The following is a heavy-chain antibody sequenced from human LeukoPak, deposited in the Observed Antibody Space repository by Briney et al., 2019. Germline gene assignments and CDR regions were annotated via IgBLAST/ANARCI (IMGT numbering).Heavy chain of an antibody. D-gene: IGHD1-26*01. CDR1: GYTFTGYY. J-gene: IGHJ6*03. V-gene: IGHV1-2*02. CDR2: INPNSGGT. CDR3: ALRSIVTLSAGPLNYYYYMDV. Sequence: ASVKVSCKASGYTFTGYYMHWVRQAPGQGLEWMGWINPNSGGTNYAQKFQGRVTMTRDTSISTAYMELSRLRSDDTAVYYCALRSIVTLSAGPLNYYYYMDVWGKGTTVTVSS.